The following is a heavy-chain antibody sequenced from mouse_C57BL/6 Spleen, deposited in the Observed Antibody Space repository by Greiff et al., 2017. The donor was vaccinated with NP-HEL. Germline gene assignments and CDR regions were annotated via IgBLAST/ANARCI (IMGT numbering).Heavy chain of an antibody. CDR3: AYYSAYYAMDY. V-gene: IGHV1-81*01. CDR2: IYPRSGNT. J-gene: IGHJ4*01. Sequence: QVQLKESGAELARPGASVKLSCKASGYTFTSYGISWVKQRTGQGLEWIGEIYPRSGNTYYNEKFKGKATLTADKSSSTAYMELRSLTSEDSAVYFCAYYSAYYAMDYWGQGTSVTVSS. D-gene: IGHD2-12*01. CDR1: GYTFTSYG.